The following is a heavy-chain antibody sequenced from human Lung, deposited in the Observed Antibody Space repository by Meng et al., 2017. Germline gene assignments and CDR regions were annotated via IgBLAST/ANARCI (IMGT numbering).Heavy chain of an antibody. CDR2: IYNSGST. CDR1: GGSISSSNYY. CDR3: ARGQKGYFDL. Sequence: QPQESGPGLVKPSQTLSLTCTVSGGSISSSNYYWSWIRQPPGKGLEWSGHIYNSGSTYYNPSLKSRITISVDTSKNQFSLKLSSVTAADTAVYYCARGQKGYFDLWGRGTLVTVSS. J-gene: IGHJ2*01. V-gene: IGHV4-30-4*01.